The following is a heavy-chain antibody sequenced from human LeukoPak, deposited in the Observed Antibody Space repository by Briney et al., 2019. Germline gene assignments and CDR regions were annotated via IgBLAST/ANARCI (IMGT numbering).Heavy chain of an antibody. CDR3: ARYYSDGFDV. Sequence: GGSLRLSCAASGFDFSDYYMTWIRQAPGKGLEWLSYISSTTGRIIYYADSVKGRFTISRDNTKTSLFLQMVSLRVEDTAVYYCARYYSDGFDVWGQGTVVTVSS. J-gene: IGHJ3*01. CDR1: GFDFSDYY. D-gene: IGHD3-10*01. CDR2: ISSTTGRII. V-gene: IGHV3-11*04.